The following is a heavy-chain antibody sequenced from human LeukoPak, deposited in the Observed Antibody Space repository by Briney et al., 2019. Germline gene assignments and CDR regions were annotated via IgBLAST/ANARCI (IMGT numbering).Heavy chain of an antibody. Sequence: ASVKVSCKASGYTFTSYDINWVRQATGQGLEWMGWMNPNSGNTGYAQKFQGRVTMTRNTSLSTAYMELSSLRSEDTAVYYCARVVGSSISFDYWGQGTLVTVSS. CDR3: ARVVGSSISFDY. D-gene: IGHD1-26*01. V-gene: IGHV1-8*01. J-gene: IGHJ4*02. CDR1: GYTFTSYD. CDR2: MNPNSGNT.